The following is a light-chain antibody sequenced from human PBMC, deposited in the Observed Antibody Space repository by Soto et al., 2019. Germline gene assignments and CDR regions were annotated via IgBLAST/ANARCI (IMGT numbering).Light chain of an antibody. J-gene: IGKJ5*01. Sequence: EIVMTQSPATLSVSPGERATLSCRASQSVSRNLAWYQQKPGQAPRLLIYGASTRATGIPARFSGSGSGTEFTRTISSLQSEDFAVYYCQQYNNWPPNTFGQGTRLDI. CDR2: GAS. CDR3: QQYNNWPPNT. CDR1: QSVSRN. V-gene: IGKV3-15*01.